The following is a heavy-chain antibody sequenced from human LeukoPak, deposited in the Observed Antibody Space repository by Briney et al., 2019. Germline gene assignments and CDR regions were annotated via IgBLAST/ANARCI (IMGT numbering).Heavy chain of an antibody. CDR1: EFTFSNYW. J-gene: IGHJ4*02. CDR3: ARHEFPFIAVAGTDY. Sequence: GGSLRLSCAASEFTFSNYWMSWVRQAPGKGLEWVANIKQDGSQKYYVDPVKGRFTISRDNAKNSLYLQMNSLRAEDTAVYYCARHEFPFIAVAGTDYWGQGTLVTVSS. V-gene: IGHV3-7*01. CDR2: IKQDGSQK. D-gene: IGHD6-19*01.